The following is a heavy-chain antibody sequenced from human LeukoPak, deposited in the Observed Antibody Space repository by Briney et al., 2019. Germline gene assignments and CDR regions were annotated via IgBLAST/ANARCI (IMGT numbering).Heavy chain of an antibody. J-gene: IGHJ3*02. CDR1: GGSISSYY. CDR2: IYYSGST. V-gene: IGHV4-59*01. D-gene: IGHD3-22*01. CDR3: AKDRGIVVVLHDAFDI. Sequence: TETLSLTCTVSGGSISSYYWSWIRQPPGKGLEWIGYIYYSGSTNYNPSLKSRVTISLDTSKNQFSLKLSSVTAADTAVYYCAKDRGIVVVLHDAFDIWGQGTMVTVSS.